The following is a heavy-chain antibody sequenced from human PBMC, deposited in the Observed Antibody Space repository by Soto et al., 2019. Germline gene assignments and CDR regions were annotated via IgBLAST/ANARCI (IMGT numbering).Heavy chain of an antibody. CDR3: ARDRRVATSRMDV. CDR1: GYTFTGYY. Sequence: SVKVSCKASGYTFTGYYMHWVRQAPGQGLEWMGWINPNSGGTNYAQKFQGRVTMTRDTSISTAYMELSRLRSDDTAVYYCARDRRVATSRMDVWGQGTTVTVSS. D-gene: IGHD5-12*01. CDR2: INPNSGGT. V-gene: IGHV1-2*02. J-gene: IGHJ6*02.